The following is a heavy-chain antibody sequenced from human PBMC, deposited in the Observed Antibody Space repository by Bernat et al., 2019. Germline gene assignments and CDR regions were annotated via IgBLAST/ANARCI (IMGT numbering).Heavy chain of an antibody. J-gene: IGHJ3*02. CDR3: ARGMCSGGSCGYPVDFFDI. Sequence: QLQLLESGSGLVKPSQTLSLTCTVSGGSISSDYYSWNWIRQPPGQGLEWIGYIYHSGGTYYSPSLKSRVIISIDRSKNQFSLKLTSVTAADTAVYYCARGMCSGGSCGYPVDFFDIWGQGTMVTVSS. D-gene: IGHD2-15*01. V-gene: IGHV4-30-2*01. CDR1: GGSISSDYYS. CDR2: IYHSGGT.